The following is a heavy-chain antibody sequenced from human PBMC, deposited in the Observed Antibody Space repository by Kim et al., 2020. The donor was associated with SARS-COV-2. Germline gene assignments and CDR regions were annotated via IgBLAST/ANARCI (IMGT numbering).Heavy chain of an antibody. J-gene: IGHJ3*01. Sequence: SETLSLTCTVSGGSISSSSYYWGWIRQPPGKGLEWIGSIYYSGSTYYNPSLKSRVTISVDTSKNQFSLKLSSVTAADTAVYDCARSYDSSGYYFEPWGQGTMVTVSS. CDR3: ARSYDSSGYYFEP. CDR2: IYYSGST. V-gene: IGHV4-39*01. D-gene: IGHD3-22*01. CDR1: GGSISSSSYY.